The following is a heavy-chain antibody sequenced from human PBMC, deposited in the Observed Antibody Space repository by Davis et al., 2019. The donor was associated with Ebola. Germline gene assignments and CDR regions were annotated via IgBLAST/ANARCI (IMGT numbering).Heavy chain of an antibody. V-gene: IGHV1-2*06. CDR3: ARDASGGAMGY. D-gene: IGHD3-16*01. J-gene: IGHJ4*02. CDR1: GYTFSGNY. CDR2: INPNSGGT. Sequence: ASVKVSCKASGYTFSGNYIQWVRQAPGQGLEWMGRINPNSGGTNYAQKFQGRVTMTRDTSTSTAYMEINRLSSDDTAVYYCARDASGGAMGYWGQGTLVTVSS.